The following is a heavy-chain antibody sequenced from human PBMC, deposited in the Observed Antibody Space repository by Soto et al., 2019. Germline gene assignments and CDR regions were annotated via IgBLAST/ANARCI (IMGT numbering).Heavy chain of an antibody. CDR3: ASLSGGEQLATVRFDY. CDR2: ISSNGGST. J-gene: IGHJ4*02. CDR1: GFTFSSYA. V-gene: IGHV3-64*01. Sequence: EVQLVESGGGLVQPGGSLRLSCAASGFTFSSYAMHWVRQAPGKGLEYVSAISSNGGSTYYANSVKGRFTISRDNSKNTLYLQMGSLRAEDMAVYYCASLSGGEQLATVRFDYWGQGTLVTVSS. D-gene: IGHD6-13*01.